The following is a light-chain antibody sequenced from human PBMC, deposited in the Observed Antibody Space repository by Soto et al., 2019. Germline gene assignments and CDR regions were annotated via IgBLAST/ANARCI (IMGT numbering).Light chain of an antibody. CDR2: GAS. J-gene: IGKJ4*01. CDR1: QSVSSSY. V-gene: IGKV3-20*01. Sequence: EIVMTQSPATLSVSPGERATLSCRASQSVSSSYLAWYQQKPGQAPRLLIYGASSRATGIPDRFSGSGSGTDFTLTISRLEPEDFAVYYCQQYGSSSLTFGGGTKVDIK. CDR3: QQYGSSSLT.